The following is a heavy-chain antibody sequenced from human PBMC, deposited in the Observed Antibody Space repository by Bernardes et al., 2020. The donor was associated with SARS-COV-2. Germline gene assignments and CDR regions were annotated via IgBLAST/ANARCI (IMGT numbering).Heavy chain of an antibody. V-gene: IGHV3-7*04. J-gene: IGHJ4*02. CDR2: IKKDGSEK. CDR3: ARDFVDYDLWSGPFGY. D-gene: IGHD3-3*01. Sequence: GGSLRLSCEVSGFTFSSYWMSWVRQAPGKGLEWVAKIKKDGSEKYYVDSVKGRFTISRDNAKNSLYLQMNSLRAEDTAVYYCARDFVDYDLWSGPFGYWGQGTLVTVSS. CDR1: GFTFSSYW.